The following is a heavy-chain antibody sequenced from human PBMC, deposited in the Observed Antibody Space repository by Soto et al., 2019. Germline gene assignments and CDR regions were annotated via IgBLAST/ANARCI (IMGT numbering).Heavy chain of an antibody. Sequence: SETLSLTCTVSGGSISSGGYYWSWIRQHPGKGLEWIGYIYYSGSTYYNPSLKSRVTISVDTSKNQFSLKLSSVTAADTAVYYCARERYFDSYSPVNWFDPWGQGTLVTRLL. V-gene: IGHV4-31*03. D-gene: IGHD3-9*01. CDR3: ARERYFDSYSPVNWFDP. CDR2: IYYSGST. J-gene: IGHJ5*02. CDR1: GGSISSGGYY.